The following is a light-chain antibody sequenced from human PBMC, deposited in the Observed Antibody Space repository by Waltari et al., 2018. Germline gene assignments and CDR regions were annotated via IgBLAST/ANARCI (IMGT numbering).Light chain of an antibody. J-gene: IGLJ2*01. CDR1: SSDVGSYNL. CDR3: CSYVGSRIVV. CDR2: EVS. V-gene: IGLV2-23*02. Sequence: QSALTQPASVSGSPGQSITISCTGTSSDVGSYNLVSWYQQHPGKVTKLMIYEVSKRPSGISNRFSGSKSGNTASLTISGLQAEDDADYYCCSYVGSRIVVFGGGTKMTVL.